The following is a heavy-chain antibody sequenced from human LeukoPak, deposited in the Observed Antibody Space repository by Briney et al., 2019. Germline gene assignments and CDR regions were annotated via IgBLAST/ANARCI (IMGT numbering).Heavy chain of an antibody. J-gene: IGHJ4*02. Sequence: GGSLGLSCAASGFTFSSYAMSWVRQAPGKGLEWVSAISGSGGSTYYADSVKGRFTISRDNSKNTLYLQMNSLRAEDTAVYYCAKXSYGSGXSXLINWGQGTLVTVSS. CDR3: AKXSYGSGXSXLIN. D-gene: IGHD3-10*01. CDR1: GFTFSSYA. CDR2: ISGSGGST. V-gene: IGHV3-23*01.